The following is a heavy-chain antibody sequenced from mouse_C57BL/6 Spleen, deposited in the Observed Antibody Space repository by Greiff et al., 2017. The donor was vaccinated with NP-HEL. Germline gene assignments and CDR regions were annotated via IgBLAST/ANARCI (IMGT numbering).Heavy chain of an antibody. CDR1: GYSFTSYY. D-gene: IGHD4-1*01. Sequence: QVQLQQSGPELVKPGASVKISCKASGYSFTSYYIHWVKQRPGQGLEWIGWIYPGGGNTKYNEKFKGKATLTADTSSSTAYMQLSSLTSEDSAVYYCARPSGTGYFDYWGQGTTLTVSS. CDR2: IYPGGGNT. J-gene: IGHJ2*01. V-gene: IGHV1-66*01. CDR3: ARPSGTGYFDY.